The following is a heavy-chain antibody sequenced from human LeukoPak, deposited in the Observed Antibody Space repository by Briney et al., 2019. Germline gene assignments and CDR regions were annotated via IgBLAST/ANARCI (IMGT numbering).Heavy chain of an antibody. CDR3: ARAPGEAEYSGSDFDY. Sequence: ASVKVSCKASGYTFTSYGISWVRQAPGQGLEWMGIINPSGGSTSYAQKFQGRVTMTRDTSTSTVYMELSSLRSEDTAVYYCARAPGEAEYSGSDFDYWGQGTLVTVSS. D-gene: IGHD1-26*01. V-gene: IGHV1-46*01. J-gene: IGHJ4*02. CDR1: GYTFTSYG. CDR2: INPSGGST.